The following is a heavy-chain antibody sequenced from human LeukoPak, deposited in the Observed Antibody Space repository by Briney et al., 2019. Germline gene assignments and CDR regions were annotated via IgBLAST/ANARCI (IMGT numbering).Heavy chain of an antibody. J-gene: IGHJ5*02. D-gene: IGHD1-1*01. Sequence: GGSLRLSCAASGFTFSSYSMNWVRQAPGKGLEWVSSISSSSSYIYYADSVKGRFTISRDNAKNSLYLQMNSLRAEDTAVYYCARDREAGSTGFDPWSQGTLVTVSS. CDR3: ARDREAGSTGFDP. V-gene: IGHV3-21*01. CDR1: GFTFSSYS. CDR2: ISSSSSYI.